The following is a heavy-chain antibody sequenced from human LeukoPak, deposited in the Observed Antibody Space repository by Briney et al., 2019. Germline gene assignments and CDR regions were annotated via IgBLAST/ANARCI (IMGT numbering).Heavy chain of an antibody. CDR2: ISGSGDST. CDR3: AKDPRAGSGWGSFDY. CDR1: GFTFRSYA. Sequence: PGGFLRLSCAASGFTFRSYAMSWVRQAPGKGLEWVSGISGSGDSTYYADSVKGRFSISRDNSKNTLWLQMNSLKDEDTAVYYCAKDPRAGSGWGSFDYWGQGTLVTVSS. D-gene: IGHD6-19*01. J-gene: IGHJ4*02. V-gene: IGHV3-23*01.